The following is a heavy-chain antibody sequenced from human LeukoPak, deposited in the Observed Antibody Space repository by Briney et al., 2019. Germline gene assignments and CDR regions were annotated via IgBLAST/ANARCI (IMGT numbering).Heavy chain of an antibody. CDR1: GYSISSGYY. J-gene: IGHJ4*02. CDR2: IYYSGST. D-gene: IGHD5-12*01. Sequence: SETLSLTCTVSGYSISSGYYWGWIRQPPGKGLEWIGSIYYSGSTYYNPSLKSRVTISVDTSKNQFSLKLSSVTAADTAVYYCARHLGYDYYFDYWGQGTLVTVSS. V-gene: IGHV4-38-2*02. CDR3: ARHLGYDYYFDY.